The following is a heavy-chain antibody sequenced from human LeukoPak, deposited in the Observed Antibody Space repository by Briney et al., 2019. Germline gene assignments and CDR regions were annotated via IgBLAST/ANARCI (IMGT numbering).Heavy chain of an antibody. J-gene: IGHJ4*02. CDR2: IYYSGST. D-gene: IGHD6-13*01. CDR1: GGSISSGGYY. Sequence: PSETLSLTCTVSGGSISSGGYYWSWIRQHPGKGLEWIGYIYYSGSTYYDPSLKSRVTISVDTSKNQFSLKLSSVTAADTAVYYCARSYSSSYFDYWGQGTLVTVSS. V-gene: IGHV4-31*03. CDR3: ARSYSSSYFDY.